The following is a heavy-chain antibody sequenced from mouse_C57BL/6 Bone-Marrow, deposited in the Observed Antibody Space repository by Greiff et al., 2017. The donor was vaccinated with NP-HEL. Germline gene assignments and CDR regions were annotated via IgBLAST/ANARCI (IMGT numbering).Heavy chain of an antibody. CDR3: VGSNWDAGWYFDV. D-gene: IGHD4-1*01. CDR2: IYPRDGST. CDR1: GYTFTSYD. Sequence: QVQLQQSGPELVKPGASVKLSCKASGYTFTSYDINWVKQRPGQGLEWIGWIYPRDGSTKYNEKFKGKATLTVDTSSSTAYMELHSLTSEDSAVYFCVGSNWDAGWYFDVWGTGTTVTVSS. J-gene: IGHJ1*03. V-gene: IGHV1-85*01.